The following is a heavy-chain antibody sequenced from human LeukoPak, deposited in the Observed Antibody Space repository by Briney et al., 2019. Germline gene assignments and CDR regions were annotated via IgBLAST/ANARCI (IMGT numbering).Heavy chain of an antibody. V-gene: IGHV3-23*05. CDR3: AKGGYASCFDP. Sequence: GGSLRLSCEASGFTFSEHSMSWVRQSPGKGVEWVSTIKRDGSNTYYTDSVEGRFTISRDNSKNTLYLEMNTLRAEDTAVYYCAKGGYASCFDPWGQGTQVTVSS. CDR1: GFTFSEHS. D-gene: IGHD2-15*01. CDR2: IKRDGSNT. J-gene: IGHJ5*02.